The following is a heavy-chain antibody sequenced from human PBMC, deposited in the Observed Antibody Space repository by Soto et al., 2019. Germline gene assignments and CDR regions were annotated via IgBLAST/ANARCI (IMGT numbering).Heavy chain of an antibody. J-gene: IGHJ4*02. D-gene: IGHD3-22*01. Sequence: ASVKVSCKASGGTFSSYAISWVRQAPGQGLEWMGGIIPIFGTANYAQKFQGRVTITADESTSTAYMELSSLRSEDTAVYYCASGRYYYDSSGYYRYGVFDYWGQGTLVTVSS. CDR3: ASGRYYYDSSGYYRYGVFDY. CDR1: GGTFSSYA. CDR2: IIPIFGTA. V-gene: IGHV1-69*13.